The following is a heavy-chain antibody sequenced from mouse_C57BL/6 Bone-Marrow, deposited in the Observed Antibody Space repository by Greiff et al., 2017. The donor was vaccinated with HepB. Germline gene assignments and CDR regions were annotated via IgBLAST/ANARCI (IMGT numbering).Heavy chain of an antibody. D-gene: IGHD1-1*01. CDR3: ARCFTTGYFDV. J-gene: IGHJ1*03. V-gene: IGHV5-6*01. CDR2: ISSGGSYT. CDR1: GFTFSSYG. Sequence: EVKLVESGGDLVKPGGSLKLSCAASGFTFSSYGMSWVRQTPDKRLEWVATISSGGSYTYYPDSVKGRFTISRDNAKNTLYLQMSSLKSEDTAMYYCARCFTTGYFDVWGTGTTVTVSS.